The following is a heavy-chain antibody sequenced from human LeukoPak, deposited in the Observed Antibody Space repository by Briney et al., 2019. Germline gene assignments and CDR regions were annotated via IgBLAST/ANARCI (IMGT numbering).Heavy chain of an antibody. CDR1: GGSFSSGSYY. D-gene: IGHD3-22*01. CDR2: IYYSGST. CDR3: ARGGDPAMIVQEAFDY. J-gene: IGHJ4*02. V-gene: IGHV4-61*01. Sequence: SETLSLTCTVSGGSFSSGSYYWSWIRQPPGKGLEWIGYIYYSGSTNYNPSLKSRVTISVDTSKNQFSLKLSSVTAADTAVYYCARGGDPAMIVQEAFDYWGQGTLVTVSS.